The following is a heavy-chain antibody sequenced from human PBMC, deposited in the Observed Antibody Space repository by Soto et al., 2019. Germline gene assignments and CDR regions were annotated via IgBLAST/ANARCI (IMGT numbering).Heavy chain of an antibody. CDR2: IIPIFGAA. CDR1: GGTFSRYT. V-gene: IGHV1-69*01. CDR3: ERDENGNYLAY. D-gene: IGHD1-7*01. Sequence: QVQLVQSGAEVKKPGSSVKVSCKASGGTFSRYTISWVRQAPGQGLEWMGGIIPIFGAAQYAQKFQDRVTVTADESTSTAKMELSSLRPEDAAAYDCERDENGNYLAYWGQGTLVTVSS. J-gene: IGHJ4*02.